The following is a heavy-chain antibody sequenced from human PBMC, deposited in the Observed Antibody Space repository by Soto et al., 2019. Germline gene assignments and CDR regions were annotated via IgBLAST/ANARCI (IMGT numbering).Heavy chain of an antibody. J-gene: IGHJ5*02. D-gene: IGHD3-22*01. CDR2: ISFDGNNK. Sequence: QAGGSLRLSCAASGFTFSNYGMHWVRQAPGKGLEWVAIISFDGNNKYYSDSVKGRFTISRDNSKNMVFLQMNSLRPEDTAVYYCVKPKEHFYDSSPGETWGQGTPVTVSS. CDR3: VKPKEHFYDSSPGET. V-gene: IGHV3-30*18. CDR1: GFTFSNYG.